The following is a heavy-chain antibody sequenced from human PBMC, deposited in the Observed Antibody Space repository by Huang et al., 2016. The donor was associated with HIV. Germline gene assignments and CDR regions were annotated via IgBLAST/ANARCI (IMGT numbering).Heavy chain of an antibody. CDR3: AKTLAVAGFDS. D-gene: IGHD6-19*01. Sequence: QVQLVESGGAVVQPGRSLSISCAASGFSFSSFGMHWLRQAPGKGLEWVAVTSHDESKKFYADSVKGRFTISRDNSRNTLYLQMNSLRPEDTAVYYCAKTLAVAGFDSWGQGTLVTVSS. CDR1: GFSFSSFG. J-gene: IGHJ4*02. CDR2: TSHDESKK. V-gene: IGHV3-30*18.